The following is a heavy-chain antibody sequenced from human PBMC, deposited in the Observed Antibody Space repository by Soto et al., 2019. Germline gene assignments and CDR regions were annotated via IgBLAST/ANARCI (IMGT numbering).Heavy chain of an antibody. CDR2: IYYSGST. J-gene: IGHJ6*02. CDR1: GGSISSSSYY. CDR3: ASMPTDDGNGKNDYGDYREGYYYGMDV. Sequence: SETLSLTCTVSGGSISSSSYYWGWIRQPPGKGLEWIGSIYYSGSTYYNPSLKSRVTISVDTSKNQFSLKLSSVTAADTAVYYCASMPTDDGNGKNDYGDYREGYYYGMDVWGQGTTVTVSS. D-gene: IGHD4-17*01. V-gene: IGHV4-39*01.